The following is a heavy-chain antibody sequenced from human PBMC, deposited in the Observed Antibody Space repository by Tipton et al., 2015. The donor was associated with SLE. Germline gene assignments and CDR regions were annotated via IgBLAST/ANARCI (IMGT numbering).Heavy chain of an antibody. J-gene: IGHJ6*02. CDR3: ARERVGQRITMVRGARGYYYGMDV. CDR2: IYHSGST. Sequence: TLSLTCTVSGYSISSGYYWGWIRQPPGKGLEWIGSIYHSGSTYYNPSLKSRVTISVDTSKNQFSLKLSSVTAADTAVYYCARERVGQRITMVRGARGYYYGMDVWGQGTTVTVSS. V-gene: IGHV4-38-2*02. CDR1: GYSISSGYY. D-gene: IGHD3-10*01.